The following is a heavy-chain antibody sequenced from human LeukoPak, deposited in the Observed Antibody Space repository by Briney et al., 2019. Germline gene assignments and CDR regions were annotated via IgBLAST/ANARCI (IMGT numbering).Heavy chain of an antibody. V-gene: IGHV4-59*01. CDR1: GGSISSYY. CDR3: ARVKRGGYCSSTSCYPPREIDY. Sequence: SETLSLTCTVSGGSISSYYGSWIRQPPGKGLEWIGYIYYSGSTNYNPSLKSRVTISVDTSKNQFSLKLSSVTAADTAVYYCARVKRGGYCSSTSCYPPREIDYWGQGTLVTVSS. D-gene: IGHD2-2*01. CDR2: IYYSGST. J-gene: IGHJ4*02.